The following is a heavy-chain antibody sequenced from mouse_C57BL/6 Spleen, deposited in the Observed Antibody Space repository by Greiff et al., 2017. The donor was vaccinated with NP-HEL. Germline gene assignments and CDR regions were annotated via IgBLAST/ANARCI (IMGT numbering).Heavy chain of an antibody. CDR3: ARWRYWYFDV. CDR2: IDPSDSYT. J-gene: IGHJ1*03. V-gene: IGHV1-59*01. Sequence: VQLQQPGAELVRPGTSVKLSCKASGYTFTSYWMHWVKQRPGQGLEWIGVIDPSDSYTNYNQKFKGKATLTVDTSSSTAYMQLSSLTSEDSAVYYCARWRYWYFDVWGTGTTVTVSS. CDR1: GYTFTSYW.